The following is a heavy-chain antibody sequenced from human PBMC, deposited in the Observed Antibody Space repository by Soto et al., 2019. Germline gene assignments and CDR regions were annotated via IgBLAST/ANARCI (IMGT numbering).Heavy chain of an antibody. D-gene: IGHD3-3*01. CDR1: GFTFTNYA. V-gene: IGHV3-23*01. J-gene: IGHJ4*02. CDR3: AKVIQKDDSPVLRFLEWLFSPFDY. CDR2: ISGSGGST. Sequence: EVQLLASGGGLVQPGGSLRLSCAASGFTFTNYAMSWVRQAPGKGPEWVSAISGSGGSTYYAGSVKGRFTISRDNSKNTVYLQMNSLRAEDTAVYYCAKVIQKDDSPVLRFLEWLFSPFDYWGQGTLVTVSS.